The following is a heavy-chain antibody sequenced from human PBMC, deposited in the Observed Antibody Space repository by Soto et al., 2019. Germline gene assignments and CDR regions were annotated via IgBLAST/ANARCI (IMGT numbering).Heavy chain of an antibody. V-gene: IGHV3-30*14. Sequence: VQLVESGGGVVQPGRSLRLSCAASGFTFSSYAMHWVRQGPGKGLERVAVISYDGSNKYYADSVKGRFTIFRDNSKYTLYPQTNSLRAEDTGVYYCASVGSYGRHWYFDLWGGGTLVTVSS. D-gene: IGHD5-18*01. CDR1: GFTFSSYA. CDR2: ISYDGSNK. CDR3: ASVGSYGRHWYFDL. J-gene: IGHJ2*01.